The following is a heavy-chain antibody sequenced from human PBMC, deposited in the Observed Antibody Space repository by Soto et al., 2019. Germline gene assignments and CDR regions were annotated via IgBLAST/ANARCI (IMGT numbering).Heavy chain of an antibody. D-gene: IGHD1-26*01. CDR1: GYTFTGYY. CDR2: INPNSGDT. CDR3: AKGGAIVAAGTRVYLYNAMDV. V-gene: IGHV1-2*02. Sequence: ASVKVSCKASGYTFTGYYVHWVRQAPGQGLECMGWINPNSGDTYLAQRFQGRVNMNRDTSIGTAYMELRGLTSDDTAEYYCAKGGAIVAAGTRVYLYNAMDVWGQGTTVTVSS. J-gene: IGHJ6*02.